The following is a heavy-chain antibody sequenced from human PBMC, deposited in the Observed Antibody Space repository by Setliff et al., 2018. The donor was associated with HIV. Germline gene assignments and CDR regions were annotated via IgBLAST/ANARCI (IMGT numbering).Heavy chain of an antibody. V-gene: IGHV4-34*01. J-gene: IGHJ3*02. D-gene: IGHD2-21*02. CDR1: GGSFSGYY. CDR3: ARDARIRGPSDLNCGGDCYPSDPKGGGSANRRAFDI. Sequence: SETLSLTCAVYGGSFSGYYWSWIRQPPGKGLECIGEINHSGSTNHNPSLKSRVTISVDTSKNQFSLKLSSVTAADTAVYYCARDARIRGPSDLNCGGDCYPSDPKGGGSANRRAFDIWGQGTMVTVSS. CDR2: INHSGST.